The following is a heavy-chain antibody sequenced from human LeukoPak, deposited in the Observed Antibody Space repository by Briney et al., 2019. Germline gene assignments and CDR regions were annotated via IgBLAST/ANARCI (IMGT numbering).Heavy chain of an antibody. CDR2: IWYDGSNK. CDR1: GFTFSSYG. Sequence: GGSLRLSCAASGFTFSSYGMHWVRQAPGKGLEWVAVIWYDGSNKYYADSVKGRFTISRDNSKNTLYLQMNSLRAEDTAVYYCADSPLRYIPLGWGQGTLVTVSS. CDR3: ADSPLRYIPLG. V-gene: IGHV3-33*01. D-gene: IGHD3-9*01. J-gene: IGHJ4*02.